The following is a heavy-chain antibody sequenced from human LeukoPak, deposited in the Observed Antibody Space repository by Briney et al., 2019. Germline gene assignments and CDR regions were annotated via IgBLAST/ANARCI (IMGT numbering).Heavy chain of an antibody. J-gene: IGHJ4*02. CDR3: AKDLVSEVGADFDY. D-gene: IGHD1-26*01. Sequence: GGSLRLSCSPSGFTFSCYVMHWVRPAPARVVDWVAVISYDGSNKYYADSVKGRFTISRDNSKNTLYLQMNSLRAEDTAVYYCAKDLVSEVGADFDYWGQGTLVTVSS. CDR2: ISYDGSNK. CDR1: GFTFSCYV. V-gene: IGHV3-30*18.